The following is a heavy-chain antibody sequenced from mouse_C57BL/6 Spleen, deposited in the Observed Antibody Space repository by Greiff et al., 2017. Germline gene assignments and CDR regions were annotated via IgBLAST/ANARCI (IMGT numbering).Heavy chain of an antibody. CDR3: ARSPNSSWFAY. D-gene: IGHD4-1*02. Sequence: VQLQQSGAELVKPGASVKISCKASGYAFSSYWMNWVKQRPGKGLEWIGQIYPGDGATNYNGKFKGKATLTADKSSSTAYMQLSSLTSEDSAVYFCARSPNSSWFAYWGQGTLVTVSA. V-gene: IGHV1-80*01. J-gene: IGHJ3*01. CDR2: IYPGDGAT. CDR1: GYAFSSYW.